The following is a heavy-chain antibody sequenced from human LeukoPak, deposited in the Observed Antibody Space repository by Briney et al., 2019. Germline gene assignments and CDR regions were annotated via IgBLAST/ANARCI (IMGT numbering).Heavy chain of an antibody. Sequence: GSLRLSCAASRFTFSSYWMSWVRQPPGKGLEWIGEINHSGSTNYNPSLKSRVTISVDTSKNQFSLKLSSVTAADMAVYYCARGLRWYTGYWGQGTLVTVSS. CDR2: INHSGST. J-gene: IGHJ4*02. CDR3: ARGLRWYTGY. V-gene: IGHV4-34*01. D-gene: IGHD6-13*01. CDR1: RFTFSSYW.